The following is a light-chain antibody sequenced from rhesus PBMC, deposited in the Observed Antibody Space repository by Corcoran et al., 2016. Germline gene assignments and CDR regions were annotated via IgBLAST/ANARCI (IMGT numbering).Light chain of an antibody. CDR1: YDVSTV. CDR3: LPGDSDPFS. Sequence: DIQMTQSPSSLSVSVGDRVTFTRRASYDVSTVLSWYQQKPGKAPKLLSYDAYTLQSGVPSRLSGSGPGTELTLPISRLQPEDFATYYCLPGDSDPFSFGQGTKLEI. V-gene: IGKV1-43*02. CDR2: DAY. J-gene: IGKJ2*01.